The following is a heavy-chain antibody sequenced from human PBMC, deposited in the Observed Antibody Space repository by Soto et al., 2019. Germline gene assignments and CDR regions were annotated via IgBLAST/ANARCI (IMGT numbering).Heavy chain of an antibody. CDR1: GFTFSSYA. V-gene: IGHV3-23*01. CDR3: AKDYGDPRFFFDY. Sequence: GGSLRLSCAASGFTFSSYAMSLIRQAPGKGLEWVSAISGSGGSTYYADSVKGRFTISRDNSKNTLYLQMNSLRAEDTAVYYCAKDYGDPRFFFDYWGQGTLVTVSS. CDR2: ISGSGGST. J-gene: IGHJ4*02. D-gene: IGHD4-17*01.